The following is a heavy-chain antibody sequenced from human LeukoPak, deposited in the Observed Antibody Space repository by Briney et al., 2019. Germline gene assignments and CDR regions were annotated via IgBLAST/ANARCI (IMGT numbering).Heavy chain of an antibody. D-gene: IGHD2-2*01. Sequence: ASVKVSCKASGYTFTGYYMHWVRQAPGQGLEWMGWISAYNGNTNYAQKLQGRVTMTTDTSTSTAYMELRSLRSDDTAVYYCARDSLRNNIVVVPAATIPLDYWGQGTLVTVSS. CDR2: ISAYNGNT. CDR3: ARDSLRNNIVVVPAATIPLDY. V-gene: IGHV1-18*04. J-gene: IGHJ4*02. CDR1: GYTFTGYY.